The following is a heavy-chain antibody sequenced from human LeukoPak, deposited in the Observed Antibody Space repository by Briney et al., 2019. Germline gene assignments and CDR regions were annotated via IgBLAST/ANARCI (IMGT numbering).Heavy chain of an antibody. D-gene: IGHD3-10*01. CDR2: IIPILGIA. CDR3: AVHPDYYYGSGSYYH. V-gene: IGHV1-69*02. CDR1: GGTFSSYT. J-gene: IGHJ5*02. Sequence: ASVKVSCKASGGTFSSYTISWVRQAPGQGLEWMGRIIPILGIANYAQKFQGRVTITADKSTSTAYMKLSSLRSEDTAVYYCAVHPDYYYGSGSYYHWGQGTLVTVSS.